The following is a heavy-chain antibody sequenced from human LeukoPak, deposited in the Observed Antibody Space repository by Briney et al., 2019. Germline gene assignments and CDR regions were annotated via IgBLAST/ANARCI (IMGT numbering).Heavy chain of an antibody. CDR1: GDSISTYY. J-gene: IGHJ4*02. CDR3: ARSIAVAGTGFDY. CDR2: IYYSGST. Sequence: SETLSLICTVSGDSISTYYWSWIRQPSGNGLEWIGYIYYSGSTNYNPSLKSRVTISVDTSKNQFSLKLSSVTAADTAVYYCARSIAVAGTGFDYWGQGTLVTVSS. V-gene: IGHV4-59*01. D-gene: IGHD6-19*01.